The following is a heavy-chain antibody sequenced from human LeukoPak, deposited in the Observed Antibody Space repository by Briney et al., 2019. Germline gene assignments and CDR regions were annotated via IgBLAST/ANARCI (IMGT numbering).Heavy chain of an antibody. CDR3: ARPSGIAAAGPPEDY. Sequence: GESLKISCKGSGYSFTSYWIGWVRQMPGKGLEWMGIIYPGDSDTRYGPSFQGQVTISADKSISTAYLQWSSLKASDTAMYYCARPSGIAAAGPPEDYWGQGTLVTVSS. J-gene: IGHJ4*02. V-gene: IGHV5-51*01. D-gene: IGHD6-13*01. CDR2: IYPGDSDT. CDR1: GYSFTSYW.